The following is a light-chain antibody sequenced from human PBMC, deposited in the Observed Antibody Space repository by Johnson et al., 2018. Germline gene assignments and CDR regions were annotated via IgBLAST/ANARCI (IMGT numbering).Light chain of an antibody. CDR3: GTWDSSLIAGNV. CDR1: SSNIGNNY. V-gene: IGLV1-51*02. Sequence: QSVLTQPPSVSAAPGQKVTISCSGSSSNIGNNYVSWYQQLPGTAPKLLIYENNKRPSGIPDRFSGSKSGTSATLGITGLQTGDEADYYCGTWDSSLIAGNVLGTGTKFTVL. CDR2: ENN. J-gene: IGLJ1*01.